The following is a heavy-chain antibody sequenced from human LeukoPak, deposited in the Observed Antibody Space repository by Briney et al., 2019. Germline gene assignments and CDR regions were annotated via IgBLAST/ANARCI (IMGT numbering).Heavy chain of an antibody. CDR2: ISSSGSNI. CDR3: ARDYSGYDPYDGMDV. D-gene: IGHD5-12*01. V-gene: IGHV3-11*01. CDR1: GFTFSDYY. Sequence: PGGSLRLSCAASGFTFSDYYMSWIRQAPGKVLEWVSYISSSGSNIYYADSVKGRFTIARDNAKNSLYLQMNSLTAEDTAVYYCARDYSGYDPYDGMDVWGQGTTVTVSS. J-gene: IGHJ6*02.